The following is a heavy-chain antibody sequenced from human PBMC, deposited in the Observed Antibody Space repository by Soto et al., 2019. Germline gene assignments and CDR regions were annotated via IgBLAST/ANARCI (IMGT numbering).Heavy chain of an antibody. CDR1: GGTFSSYA. D-gene: IGHD3-22*01. CDR2: IIPIFGTA. V-gene: IGHV1-69*13. J-gene: IGHJ4*02. Sequence: SEKVSCKDSGGTFSSYAISWVRQAPGQGIEWMGGIIPIFGTANYEQKFHGRVTITADESTCRAYMELSSLRSEDTAVYYCARAGDSSGYCCFDYWGRGTRGTVSP. CDR3: ARAGDSSGYCCFDY.